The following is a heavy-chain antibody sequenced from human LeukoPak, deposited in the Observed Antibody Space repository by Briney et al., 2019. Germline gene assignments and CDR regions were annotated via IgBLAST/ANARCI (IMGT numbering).Heavy chain of an antibody. CDR3: AREGYDSSGYYYFDY. CDR2: IYHSGST. Sequence: SGTLSLTCAVSGGSISSSNWWSSVRQPPGKGLEWIGEIYHSGSTNYNPSLKSRVTISVDKSKNQFSLKLSSVTAADTAVYYCAREGYDSSGYYYFDYWGQGTLVTVSS. J-gene: IGHJ4*02. CDR1: GGSISSSNW. D-gene: IGHD3-22*01. V-gene: IGHV4-4*02.